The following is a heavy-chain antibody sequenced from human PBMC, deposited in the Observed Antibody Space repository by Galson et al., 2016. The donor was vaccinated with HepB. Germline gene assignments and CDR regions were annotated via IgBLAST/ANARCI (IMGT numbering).Heavy chain of an antibody. Sequence: SLRLSCAASGFTFSSYGMHWVRQAPGKGLEWVALIWYDGNNKYYADSVKGRFTISRDNSKNTLYLQMNSLRAEDTAVYYCVRNSFLGGDYSVDYWGQGILVTVSS. CDR3: VRNSFLGGDYSVDY. J-gene: IGHJ4*02. CDR1: GFTFSSYG. V-gene: IGHV3-33*01. CDR2: IWYDGNNK. D-gene: IGHD4-17*01.